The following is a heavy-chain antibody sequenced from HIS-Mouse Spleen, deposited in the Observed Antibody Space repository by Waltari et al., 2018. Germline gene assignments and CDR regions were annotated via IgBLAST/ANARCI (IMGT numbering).Heavy chain of an antibody. V-gene: IGHV3-30*04. Sequence: QVQLVESGGGGVQPGRSLRLSCAAPGFTFISYAMHWVRQAPGKGLEWVAVISYDGSNKYYADSVKGRFTISRDNSKNTLYLQMNSLRAEDTAVYYCASLLTGDWYFDLWGRGTLVTVSS. CDR1: GFTFISYA. J-gene: IGHJ2*01. D-gene: IGHD7-27*01. CDR3: ASLLTGDWYFDL. CDR2: ISYDGSNK.